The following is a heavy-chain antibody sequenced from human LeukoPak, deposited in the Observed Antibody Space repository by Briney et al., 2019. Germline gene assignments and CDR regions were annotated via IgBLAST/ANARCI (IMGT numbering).Heavy chain of an antibody. CDR1: GFTFSSYA. Sequence: PGGSLRLSCAASGFTFSSYAMHWVRQAPGKGLEWVAVISYDGSNKYYADSVKGRFTISRDNSKNTLYLQMNSLRAEDTAVYYCAKDPNGDYIGTFDIWDQGTMVTVSS. V-gene: IGHV3-30-3*01. J-gene: IGHJ3*02. D-gene: IGHD4-17*01. CDR3: AKDPNGDYIGTFDI. CDR2: ISYDGSNK.